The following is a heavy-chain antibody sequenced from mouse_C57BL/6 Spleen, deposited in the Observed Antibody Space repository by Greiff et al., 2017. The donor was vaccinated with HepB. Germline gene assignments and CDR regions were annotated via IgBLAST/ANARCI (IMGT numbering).Heavy chain of an antibody. CDR1: GYTFTSYW. CDR3: ARAYYDGSSYVDY. D-gene: IGHD1-1*01. J-gene: IGHJ2*01. CDR2: IHPNSGST. V-gene: IGHV1-64*01. Sequence: QVQLQQPGAELVKPGASVKLSCKASGYTFTSYWMHWVKQRPGQGLEWIGMIHPNSGSTNYNEKFKSKATLTVDKSSSTAYMQLSSLTSEDSAVYYCARAYYDGSSYVDYWGQGTTLTVSS.